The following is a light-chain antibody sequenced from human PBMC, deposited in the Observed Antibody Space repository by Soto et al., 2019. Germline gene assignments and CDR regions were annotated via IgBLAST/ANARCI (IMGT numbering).Light chain of an antibody. V-gene: IGKV3-20*01. CDR3: QQYGDSLSWT. CDR2: GAS. CDR1: QSVSSSY. Sequence: EIVLTQSPGTLSLSPGERASLSCRASQSVSSSYLAWYQQKPGQAPRLLIYGASSRATGIPDRFSGSGSGTDFTLTISRLEPEVFAVYYCQQYGDSLSWTFGQGTKVEIK. J-gene: IGKJ1*01.